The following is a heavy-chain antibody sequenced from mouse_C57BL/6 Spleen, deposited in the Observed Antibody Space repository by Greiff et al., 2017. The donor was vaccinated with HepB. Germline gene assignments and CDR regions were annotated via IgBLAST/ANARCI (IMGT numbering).Heavy chain of an antibody. CDR1: GFTFSDYY. CDR2: INYDGSST. D-gene: IGHD1-1*01. Sequence: EVKLMESEGGLVQPGSSMKLSCTASGFTFSDYYMAWVRQVPEKGLEWVANINYDGSSTYYLDSLKSRFIISRDNAKNILYLQMSSLKSEDTATYYCAREIDYYASYYFDYWGQGTTLTVSS. V-gene: IGHV5-16*01. J-gene: IGHJ2*01. CDR3: AREIDYYASYYFDY.